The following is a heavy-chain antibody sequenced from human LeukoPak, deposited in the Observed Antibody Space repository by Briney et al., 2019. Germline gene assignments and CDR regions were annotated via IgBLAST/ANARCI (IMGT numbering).Heavy chain of an antibody. CDR3: ARGGRGGSALYDF. Sequence: GGTLRLSCSASGFFFTNFPMHWVRQAPGKGLEWVAVISSDGNNHFNADSVKGRFTISRDNSNNTVYLQISSLRVEDTAVYFCARGGRGGSALYDFWGQGTLVTVSS. V-gene: IGHV3-30-3*01. J-gene: IGHJ4*02. CDR1: GFFFTNFP. CDR2: ISSDGNNH. D-gene: IGHD1-26*01.